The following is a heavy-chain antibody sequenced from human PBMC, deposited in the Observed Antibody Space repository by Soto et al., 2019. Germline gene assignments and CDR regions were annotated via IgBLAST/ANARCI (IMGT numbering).Heavy chain of an antibody. CDR2: VCGNCVST. Sequence: DVHLLDSGGGLVQPGGSLRLSCAASGFTFSNYAMTWVRQAPGKGLEWVSGVCGNCVSTYYADSVKGRFTISRDNSKDRLYLQIKSLTAEYTAIYYCAKTLSNRRGVAAFDCWGQGSLVTVSS. J-gene: IGHJ4*02. CDR1: GFTFSNYA. CDR3: AKTLSNRRGVAAFDC. V-gene: IGHV3-23*01. D-gene: IGHD6-19*01.